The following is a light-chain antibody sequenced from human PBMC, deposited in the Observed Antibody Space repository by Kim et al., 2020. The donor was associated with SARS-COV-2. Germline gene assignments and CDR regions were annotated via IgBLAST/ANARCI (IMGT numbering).Light chain of an antibody. J-gene: IGLJ3*02. V-gene: IGLV2-14*03. Sequence: SLGPSITISCTGSISDVGADHYVSWYRHHADKAPKLMIYDVNLRPSGVSNRFSGSKSGNTASLTISGLQAEDEADYYCSTYTDSVMFGGGTQLTVL. CDR1: ISDVGADHY. CDR3: STYTDSVM. CDR2: DVN.